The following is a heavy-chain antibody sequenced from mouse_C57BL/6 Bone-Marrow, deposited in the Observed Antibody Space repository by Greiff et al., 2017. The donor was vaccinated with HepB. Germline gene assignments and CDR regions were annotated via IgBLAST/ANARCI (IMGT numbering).Heavy chain of an antibody. Sequence: EVNLVESGGGLVKPGGSLKLSCAASGFTFSSYTMSWVRQTPEKRLEWVATISGGGGNTYYPDSVKGRFTISRDNAKNTLYLQMSSLWSEDTALYCCARNYYGSSWAYWGQGTLVTVSA. J-gene: IGHJ3*01. CDR1: GFTFSSYT. CDR3: ARNYYGSSWAY. CDR2: ISGGGGNT. D-gene: IGHD1-1*01. V-gene: IGHV5-9*01.